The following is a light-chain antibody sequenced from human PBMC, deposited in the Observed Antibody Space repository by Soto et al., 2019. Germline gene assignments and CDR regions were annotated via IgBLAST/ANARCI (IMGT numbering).Light chain of an antibody. J-gene: IGKJ1*01. CDR2: GAS. CDR3: QQYNNWSRT. CDR1: QSVSSN. Sequence: EIVMTQSPPTLSVSPGERATLSCRASQSVSSNLAWYQQKPGQAPRLLIYGASTRATGIPARFSGSGSGTKFTITISRLEPEDSAVYYCQQYNNWSRTFGQGTKVEIK. V-gene: IGKV3-15*01.